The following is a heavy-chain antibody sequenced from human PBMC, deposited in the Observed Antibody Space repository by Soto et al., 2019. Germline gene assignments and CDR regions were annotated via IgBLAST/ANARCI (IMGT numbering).Heavy chain of an antibody. CDR3: ARGAGGVSGS. D-gene: IGHD2-8*02. Sequence: DVQLVESGGGLVQPGGSLRLSCAASGFTFSSYWMSWVRQAPGKGLEWVANIKQHGSERWYVDSVKGRFTISRDNAKNSLYLQMNSLRPEDTAVYFCARGAGGVSGSWGQGTLVTVSS. J-gene: IGHJ5*02. CDR2: IKQHGSER. CDR1: GFTFSSYW. V-gene: IGHV3-7*05.